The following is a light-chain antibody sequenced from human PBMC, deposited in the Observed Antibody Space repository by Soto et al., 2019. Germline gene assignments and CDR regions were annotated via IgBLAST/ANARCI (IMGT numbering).Light chain of an antibody. J-gene: IGLJ1*01. Sequence: QSVLTQPPSASGTPGQRVTISCAGSSSNIGTNYVHWYQQLPGTAPKLLIYLNDQRPSGVPDRFSGSKSGTSASLAISGLRSEDEADYFCAAWDGSLDGRFVFGTGTKLTAL. CDR3: AAWDGSLDGRFV. CDR2: LND. CDR1: SSNIGTNY. V-gene: IGLV1-47*02.